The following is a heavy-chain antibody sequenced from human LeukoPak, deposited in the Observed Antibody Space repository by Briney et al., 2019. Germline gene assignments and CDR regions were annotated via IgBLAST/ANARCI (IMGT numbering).Heavy chain of an antibody. D-gene: IGHD3-3*01. Sequence: GGSLRLSCAASGFTFSNYAMSWVRQAPGKGLEWVSGISGSGGSTYYADSVKGRFTISRDNSKNTLYLQMNSLRAEDTAVYYCATPLLTYYDFWSGYYEKRIMDVWGQGTTVTVSS. CDR1: GFTFSNYA. CDR3: ATPLLTYYDFWSGYYEKRIMDV. J-gene: IGHJ6*02. CDR2: ISGSGGST. V-gene: IGHV3-23*01.